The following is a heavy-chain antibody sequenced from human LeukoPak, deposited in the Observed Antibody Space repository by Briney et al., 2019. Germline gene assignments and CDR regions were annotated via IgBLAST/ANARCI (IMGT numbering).Heavy chain of an antibody. V-gene: IGHV1-46*01. D-gene: IGHD1-26*01. CDR3: ARDNSVGDNAWWFDP. CDR1: GYSFTSYY. Sequence: ASRKVSCNASGYSFTSYYIHLVRQAPGQGIEWMGLINPTGGSTGYAQKFQGRVTMTRDMSTSTDYMELSSLRSEDTAIYYCARDNSVGDNAWWFDPWGQGTLVTVSS. CDR2: INPTGGST. J-gene: IGHJ5*02.